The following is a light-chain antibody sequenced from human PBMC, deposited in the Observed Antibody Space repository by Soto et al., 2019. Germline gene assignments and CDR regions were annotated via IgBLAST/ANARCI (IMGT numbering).Light chain of an antibody. J-gene: IGLJ2*01. CDR1: NNNY. CDR2: DVI. V-gene: IGLV2-14*03. Sequence: QSALTQPASVSGSPGQSITISCTGTNNNYVSWYQQHPDKAPKLMIYDVINRPSGVSDRFSGSKSGNTASLSISGLQAEDEADYYCSSYANSRAIFGGGTKLTVL. CDR3: SSYANSRAI.